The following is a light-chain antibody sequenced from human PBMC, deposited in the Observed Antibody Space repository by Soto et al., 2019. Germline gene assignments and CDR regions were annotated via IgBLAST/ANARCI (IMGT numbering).Light chain of an antibody. V-gene: IGKV3-20*01. CDR2: GAS. Sequence: EIVLTQSPGTLSLSPGERATLSCRASQSVSSSYLDWYQQKPGQSPLLLIYGASSRATGIPDRFSGSGSGTDFPLTISRLEPEAFAVYYCQQYGSSPLTFGGGTQVEIK. CDR1: QSVSSSY. J-gene: IGKJ4*01. CDR3: QQYGSSPLT.